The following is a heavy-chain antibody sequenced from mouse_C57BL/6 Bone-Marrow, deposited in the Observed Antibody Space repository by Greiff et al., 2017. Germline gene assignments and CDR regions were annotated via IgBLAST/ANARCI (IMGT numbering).Heavy chain of an antibody. J-gene: IGHJ2*01. CDR1: GYTFPSYW. CDR2: IDPSDSET. D-gene: IGHD1-1*01. Sequence: QVQLQQPGAELVRPGSSVKLSCKASGYTFPSYWMHWVKQRPIQGLEWIGNIDPSDSETHSNQKFKDKATLTVDKSSSTAYMQLSSLTSEDSAVYYCARKGATVPFYFDYWGQGTTLTVSS. CDR3: ARKGATVPFYFDY. V-gene: IGHV1-52*01.